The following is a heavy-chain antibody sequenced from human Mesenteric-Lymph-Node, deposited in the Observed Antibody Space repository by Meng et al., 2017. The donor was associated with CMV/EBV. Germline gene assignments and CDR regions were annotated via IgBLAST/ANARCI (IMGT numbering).Heavy chain of an antibody. CDR3: ARGGGYGPYFDY. V-gene: IGHV4-59*01. J-gene: IGHJ4*02. D-gene: IGHD5-12*01. CDR1: GGSISTNY. CDR2: IYYSGST. Sequence: SETLSLTCTVSGGSISTNYWNWIRQPPGKGLEWIGYIYYSGSTKYNPSLKSRVTISVDTSKNQFSLKLNSVTAADTAVYYCARGGGYGPYFDYWGQGTLVTVSS.